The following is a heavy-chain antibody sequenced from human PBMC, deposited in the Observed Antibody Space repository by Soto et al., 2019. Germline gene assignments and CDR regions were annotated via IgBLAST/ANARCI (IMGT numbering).Heavy chain of an antibody. CDR3: ATREDRVDNYGSGSYYNS. CDR1: GYTLTELS. J-gene: IGHJ5*02. CDR2: FDPEDGET. V-gene: IGHV1-24*01. D-gene: IGHD3-10*01. Sequence: ASVKVSCKVSGYTLTELSMHWVRQAPGKGLEWMGGFDPEDGETIYAQKFQGRVTMTEDTSTDTAYMELSSLRSEDTAVYYCATREDRVDNYGSGSYYNSWGQGTLVTVSS.